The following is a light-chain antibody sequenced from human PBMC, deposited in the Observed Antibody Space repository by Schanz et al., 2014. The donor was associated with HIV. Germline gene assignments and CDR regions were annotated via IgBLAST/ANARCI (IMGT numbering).Light chain of an antibody. Sequence: QSVLTQPPSVSGAPGQRVTISCFGSSSNIGNNAVNWYQQFPGKAPELLIYYDDMLPSGVSDRFSGSKSGTSVSLAITGLQAEDEADYYCQSYDKSLSAHYVFGPGTKLTVL. CDR2: YDD. CDR1: SSNIGNNA. J-gene: IGLJ1*01. V-gene: IGLV1-36*01. CDR3: QSYDKSLSAHYV.